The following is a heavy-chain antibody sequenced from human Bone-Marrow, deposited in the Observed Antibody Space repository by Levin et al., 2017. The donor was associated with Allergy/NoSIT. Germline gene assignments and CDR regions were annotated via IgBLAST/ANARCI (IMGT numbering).Heavy chain of an antibody. Sequence: GESLKISCVVSGFTFTDYGFHWVRQAPGKGLEWVAVISYDGFKKYYADSVKGRITISRDDFKNTLYLQMNSLRGEDTATYYCAKAPPDGSGSFGMDVWGRGTTVTVSS. CDR3: AKAPPDGSGSFGMDV. D-gene: IGHD3-10*01. CDR1: GFTFTDYG. V-gene: IGHV3-30*18. J-gene: IGHJ6*02. CDR2: ISYDGFKK.